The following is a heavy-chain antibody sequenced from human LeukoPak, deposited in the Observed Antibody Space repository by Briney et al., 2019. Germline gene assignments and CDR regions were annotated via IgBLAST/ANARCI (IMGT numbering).Heavy chain of an antibody. CDR1: GFTFSSYA. V-gene: IGHV3-23*01. J-gene: IGHJ4*02. CDR3: AKTYSSGSCFAFVY. D-gene: IGHD3-10*01. Sequence: PGGSLRLSCAASGFTFSSYAMNWVRQAPGKGLEWVSTIRGRGDYTYYADSVKGRFTISRDNSKNTLYLQMNSLRAEDTAVYYCAKTYSSGSCFAFVYWGQDTGDTVSS. CDR2: IRGRGDYT.